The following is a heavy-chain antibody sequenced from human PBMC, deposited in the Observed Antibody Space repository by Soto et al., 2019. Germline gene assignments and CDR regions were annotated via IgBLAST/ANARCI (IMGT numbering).Heavy chain of an antibody. Sequence: GGSLRLSCAASGFTFSSYGMHWVRQAPGKGLEWVAVIWYDGSNKYYADSVKGRFTISRDNSKNTLYLQMNSLRAEDTAVYYCAREDYGHGDYANAFDIWGQGTMVTVSS. V-gene: IGHV3-33*01. CDR1: GFTFSSYG. CDR2: IWYDGSNK. J-gene: IGHJ3*02. CDR3: AREDYGHGDYANAFDI. D-gene: IGHD4-17*01.